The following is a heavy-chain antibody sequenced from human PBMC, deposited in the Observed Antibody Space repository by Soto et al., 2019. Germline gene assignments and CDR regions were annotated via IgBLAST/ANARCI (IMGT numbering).Heavy chain of an antibody. J-gene: IGHJ4*02. Sequence: PSETLSLTCTVSGGSISSGDYYWSWIRQPPGKGLEWIGYIYYSGSTYYNPSLKSRVTISVDTSKNQFSLKLSSVTAADTAVYYCACSHQGPWLRTRFDYWGQGTLVTVSS. CDR3: ACSHQGPWLRTRFDY. CDR1: GGSISSGDYY. V-gene: IGHV4-30-4*01. D-gene: IGHD5-12*01. CDR2: IYYSGST.